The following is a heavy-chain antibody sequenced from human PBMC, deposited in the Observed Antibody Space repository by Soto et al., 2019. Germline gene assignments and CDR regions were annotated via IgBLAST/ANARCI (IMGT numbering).Heavy chain of an antibody. V-gene: IGHV3-64*01. Sequence: EVQLAESGGGLAQPGGSLRLSCAASGFTLSGYAMDWVRQAPGKGLEYVSGISSNGVGTYYANSVQGRFTISRDNSKNTVXLQMGSLRPEDXAVYXXXXXXXXDFYYMDVWGKGTTVTVSS. J-gene: IGHJ6*03. CDR2: ISSNGVGT. CDR1: GFTLSGYA. CDR3: XXXXXXDFYYMDV.